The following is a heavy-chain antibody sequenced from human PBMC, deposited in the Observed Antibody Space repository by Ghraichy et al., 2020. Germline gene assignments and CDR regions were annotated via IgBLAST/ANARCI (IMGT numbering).Heavy chain of an antibody. J-gene: IGHJ4*02. V-gene: IGHV4-39*01. CDR3: ARQRVPVAGVPRWDY. D-gene: IGHD6-19*01. CDR2: IYYSGSS. CDR1: GGSIGTNFYH. Sequence: SETLSLTCTVSGGSIGTNFYHWGWIRQPPGKGLEWIGNIYYSGSSSYNPSLKSRVTISVDTSNNEFSLKLSSVTAADTAVYYCARQRVPVAGVPRWDYWGQGTLVTVYS.